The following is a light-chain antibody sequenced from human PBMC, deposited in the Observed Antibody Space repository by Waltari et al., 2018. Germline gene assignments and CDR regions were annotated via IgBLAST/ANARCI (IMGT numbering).Light chain of an antibody. Sequence: VMTQSPESLAVSLGDRATINCKTSDSVLYSSNNKNHLAWYQQKPGQPPKLLLYWASTRKSGVPERFSGSGSETDFTLTVTSLQAEDVAVYYCQQYYNTPLTFGGGTKVEIK. CDR3: QQYYNTPLT. J-gene: IGKJ4*01. V-gene: IGKV4-1*01. CDR2: WAS. CDR1: DSVLYSSNNKNH.